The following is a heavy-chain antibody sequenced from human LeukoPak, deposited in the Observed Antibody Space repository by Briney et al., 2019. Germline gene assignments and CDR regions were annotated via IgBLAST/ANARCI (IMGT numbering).Heavy chain of an antibody. CDR3: ARDRVRGVPAARIDGGFDY. Sequence: GGSLRLSCAASGFTFSSYGMHWVRQAPGKGLEWVAVILSDGSKEFYTDSVKGRFTISRDNSKNTLYLQMNNLRDEDTAVYYCARDRVRGVPAARIDGGFDYWGQGTLVTVSS. J-gene: IGHJ4*02. CDR1: GFTFSSYG. D-gene: IGHD2-2*01. CDR2: ILSDGSKE. V-gene: IGHV3-33*01.